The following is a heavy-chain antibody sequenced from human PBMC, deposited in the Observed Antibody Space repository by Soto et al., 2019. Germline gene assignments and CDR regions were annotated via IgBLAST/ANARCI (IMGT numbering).Heavy chain of an antibody. D-gene: IGHD3-22*01. CDR1: GYTFTNYW. CDR2: IYPFDSDN. Sequence: GESLKISCRGSGYTFTNYWIAWVRQMSGKGLEWMGIIYPFDSDNRYSPSFQGQVTISADKSISTAYLQWSSLKASDTAMYYCARGRQGYYYDSSGSWFDPWGQGTLVTVSS. V-gene: IGHV5-51*01. CDR3: ARGRQGYYYDSSGSWFDP. J-gene: IGHJ5*02.